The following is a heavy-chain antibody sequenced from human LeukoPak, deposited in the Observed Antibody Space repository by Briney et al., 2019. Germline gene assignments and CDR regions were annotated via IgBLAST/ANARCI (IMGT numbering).Heavy chain of an antibody. J-gene: IGHJ5*02. D-gene: IGHD3-10*01. V-gene: IGHV4-34*01. CDR2: INHSGST. CDR3: ARHTLLWFGELQNWFDP. Sequence: KASETLSLTCAVYGGSFSGYYWSWIRQPPGKGLEWIGEINHSGSTNYNPSLKSRVTISVDTSKNQFSLKLSSVTAADTAVYYCARHTLLWFGELQNWFDPWGQGTLVTVSS. CDR1: GGSFSGYY.